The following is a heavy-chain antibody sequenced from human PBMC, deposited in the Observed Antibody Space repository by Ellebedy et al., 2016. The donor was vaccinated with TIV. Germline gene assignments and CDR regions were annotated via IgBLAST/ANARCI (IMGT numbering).Heavy chain of an antibody. CDR3: ARLEYSSSSYYYGMDV. CDR2: IYYSGST. D-gene: IGHD6-6*01. Sequence: MPSETLSLTCTVSGGSISSGGYYWSWIRQHPGKGLEWIGYIYYSGSTYYNPSLKSRVTISVDTSKNQFSWKLSSVTAADTAVYYCARLEYSSSSYYYGMDVWGQGTTVTVSS. V-gene: IGHV4-31*03. CDR1: GGSISSGGYY. J-gene: IGHJ6*02.